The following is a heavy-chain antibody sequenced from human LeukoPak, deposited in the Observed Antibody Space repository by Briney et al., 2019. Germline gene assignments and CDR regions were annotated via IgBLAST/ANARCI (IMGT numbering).Heavy chain of an antibody. D-gene: IGHD3-3*01. J-gene: IGHJ4*02. CDR3: ARENSGSDFWSGRGYYFDY. CDR1: GGSISSTNHY. Sequence: EPSETLSLTCTVSGGSISSTNHYWGWIRQPPGKGPEWIGSIFYSGSTYYNPSLKSRVTILVDTSKNQFSLRLNSVTAADTAVYFCARENSGSDFWSGRGYYFDYWGQGTLVTVSS. V-gene: IGHV4-39*07. CDR2: IFYSGST.